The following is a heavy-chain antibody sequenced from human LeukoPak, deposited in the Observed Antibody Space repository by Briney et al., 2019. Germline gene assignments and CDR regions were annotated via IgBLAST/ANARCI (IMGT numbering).Heavy chain of an antibody. V-gene: IGHV1-46*01. D-gene: IGHD1-7*01. J-gene: IGHJ6*02. CDR3: ARSLFRITGTTGDYYYYGMDV. Sequence: ASVKVSCKASGYTFTSYYMHWVRQAPGQGPEWMGIINPSGGSTSYAQKFQGRVTMTRDTSTSTVYMELSSLRSEDTAVYYCARSLFRITGTTGDYYYYGMDVWGQGTTVTVSS. CDR2: INPSGGST. CDR1: GYTFTSYY.